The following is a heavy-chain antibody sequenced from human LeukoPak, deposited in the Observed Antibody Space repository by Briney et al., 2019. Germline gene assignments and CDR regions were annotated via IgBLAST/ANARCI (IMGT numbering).Heavy chain of an antibody. CDR3: ARDNRGFDY. CDR1: GVIFSDYN. J-gene: IGHJ4*02. Sequence: PGGSLGLSCAASGVIFSDYNMTWIRQAAGRGLEWVAFIISSGRIIYYTDSVRGRFTISRDIAKNSLNLQMNSLRAEDTAVYYCARDNRGFDYWGQGTLVTVSS. V-gene: IGHV3-11*01. D-gene: IGHD2/OR15-2a*01. CDR2: IISSGRII.